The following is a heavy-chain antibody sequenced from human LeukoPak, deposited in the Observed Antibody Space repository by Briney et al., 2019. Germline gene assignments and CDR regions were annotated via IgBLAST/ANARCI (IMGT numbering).Heavy chain of an antibody. J-gene: IGHJ4*02. CDR1: GFTFSSYA. CDR2: ISYDGSNK. D-gene: IGHD3-3*01. CDR3: AREGSDYDFWSGYYGFDY. V-gene: IGHV3-30-3*01. Sequence: GGSLRLSCAASGFTFSSYAMHWVRQAPDKGLEWVAVISYDGSNKYYADSAKGRFTISRDNSKNTLYLQMNSLRAEDTAVYYCAREGSDYDFWSGYYGFDYWGQGTLVTVSS.